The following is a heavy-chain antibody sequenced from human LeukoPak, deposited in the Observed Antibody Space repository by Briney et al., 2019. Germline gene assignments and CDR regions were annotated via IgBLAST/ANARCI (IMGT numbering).Heavy chain of an antibody. CDR2: INPNSGGT. V-gene: IGHV1-2*02. CDR1: GYTFTGYY. J-gene: IGHJ6*02. CDR3: ARDRWQQPNLRRYYYYGMDV. Sequence: ASVKVSCKASGYTFTGYYMHWVRQAPGQGLEWMGWINPNSGGTNYAQKFQGRVTMTRDTSISTAYMELSRLRSDDTAVYYCARDRWQQPNLRRYYYYGMDVWGQGTTVTVSS. D-gene: IGHD6-13*01.